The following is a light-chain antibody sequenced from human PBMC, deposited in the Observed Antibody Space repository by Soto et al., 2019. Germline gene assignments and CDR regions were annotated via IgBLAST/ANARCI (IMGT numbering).Light chain of an antibody. V-gene: IGKV1-5*01. CDR3: QHYNGRWT. J-gene: IGKJ1*01. CDR1: QSVDYW. Sequence: DIQMTQSPSTLSASVGDRVSITCRASQSVDYWLAWYQQKSGKAPKLLIYDASTLVSGVPSRFSGSGSGTEFTLTISSLQADDFATDYCQHYNGRWTFGQGTKVEIK. CDR2: DAS.